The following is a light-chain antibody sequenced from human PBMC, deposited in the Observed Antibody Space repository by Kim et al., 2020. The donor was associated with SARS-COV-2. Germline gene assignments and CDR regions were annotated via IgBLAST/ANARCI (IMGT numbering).Light chain of an antibody. CDR2: YDS. CDR1: NIGSKS. CDR3: QVWDSSSDHVV. J-gene: IGLJ2*01. V-gene: IGLV3-21*04. Sequence: PGKTTRLTSGVHNIGSKSVHWYQQKPGQAPVLVIYYDSDRPSGIPERFSGSNSGNTATLTISRVEAGDEADYYCQVWDSSSDHVVFGGGTQLTVL.